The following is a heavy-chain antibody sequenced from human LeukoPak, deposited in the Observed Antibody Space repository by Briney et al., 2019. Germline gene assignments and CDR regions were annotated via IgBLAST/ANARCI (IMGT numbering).Heavy chain of an antibody. Sequence: GGSLRLSCAASGFTFSSYAMHWVRQAPGKGLEWVAVISYDGSNKYYADSVKGRFTISRDNSKNTLYLQMNSLRAEDTAVYYCARPAAARQYCSGGSCYSNWFDPWGQGTLVTVSS. D-gene: IGHD2-15*01. CDR1: GFTFSSYA. CDR2: ISYDGSNK. J-gene: IGHJ5*02. V-gene: IGHV3-30-3*01. CDR3: ARPAAARQYCSGGSCYSNWFDP.